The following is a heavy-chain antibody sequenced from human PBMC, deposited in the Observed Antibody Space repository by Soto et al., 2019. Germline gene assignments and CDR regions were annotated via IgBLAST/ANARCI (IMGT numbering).Heavy chain of an antibody. CDR2: ISSSSSTI. CDR3: ARGGTIAVTTIGDY. CDR1: GFTFRSYN. V-gene: IGHV3-48*02. J-gene: IGHJ4*01. D-gene: IGHD5-12*01. Sequence: GGSLRLSCAASGFTFRSYNMNWVRQAPGKGLDWLSYISSSSSTIYYADSVKGRFTISRDNAKNSLYLQMNSLRDNDTAMYYCARGGTIAVTTIGDYWGQGTLVTVSS.